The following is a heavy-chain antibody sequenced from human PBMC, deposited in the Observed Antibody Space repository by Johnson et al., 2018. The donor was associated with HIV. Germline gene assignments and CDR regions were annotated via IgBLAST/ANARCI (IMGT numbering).Heavy chain of an antibody. CDR2: ISYDGSNK. CDR3: AKDFGYPRPRDAFDI. D-gene: IGHD5-12*01. V-gene: IGHV3-30*04. Sequence: QVQLVESGGGVVQPGGSLRLSSTVAEFTFIRVRQAPGKGLEWVAVISYDGSNKYYTDSVKGRFTISRDNSKNTLYLQMNSLGAGDTAVYYCAKDFGYPRPRDAFDIWGQGTMVTVSS. CDR1: EFTF. J-gene: IGHJ3*02.